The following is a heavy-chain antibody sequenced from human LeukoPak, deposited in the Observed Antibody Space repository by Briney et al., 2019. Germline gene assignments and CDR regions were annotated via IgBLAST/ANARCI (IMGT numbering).Heavy chain of an antibody. V-gene: IGHV1-24*01. Sequence: ASVKASCKVSGHTLSDLSVHWVRQAPGKGLEWVGGLQPEDAETVYAQSFQGRVTMTEDTSTDTAYMELSSLRSEDTAVYYCAAVLIYGGHLSYWGQGTLVTVSS. D-gene: IGHD5-12*01. J-gene: IGHJ4*02. CDR1: GHTLSDLS. CDR3: AAVLIYGGHLSY. CDR2: LQPEDAET.